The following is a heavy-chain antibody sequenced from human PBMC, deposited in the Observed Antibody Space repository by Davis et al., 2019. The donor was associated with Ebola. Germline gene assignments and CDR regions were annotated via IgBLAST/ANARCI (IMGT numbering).Heavy chain of an antibody. CDR2: FSRSSTYT. CDR1: GFTFSNYA. CDR3: AGRGYFDAFDI. D-gene: IGHD3-22*01. J-gene: IGHJ3*02. Sequence: PGGSLRLSCAASGFTFSNYAMNWIRQAPGKGLEWIAYFSRSSTYTNYADSVKGRFTISRDNAQNSLYLQLSSLRAEDTAVYFCAGRGYFDAFDIWGQGTMVTVSS. V-gene: IGHV3-11*06.